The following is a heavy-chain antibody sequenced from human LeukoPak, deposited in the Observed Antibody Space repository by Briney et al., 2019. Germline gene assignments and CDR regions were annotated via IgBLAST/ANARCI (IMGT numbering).Heavy chain of an antibody. CDR2: ISGSGGST. V-gene: IGHV3-23*01. CDR1: GFTFSSYA. J-gene: IGHJ4*02. CDR3: ARYSSSWYDSFDY. D-gene: IGHD6-13*01. Sequence: GGSLRLSCAASGFTFSSYAMSWVRQAPGKGLEWVSAISGSGGSTYYADSVEGRFTISRDNSKNTLHLQMNSLRAEDTAVYFCARYSSSWYDSFDYWAREPWSPSPQ.